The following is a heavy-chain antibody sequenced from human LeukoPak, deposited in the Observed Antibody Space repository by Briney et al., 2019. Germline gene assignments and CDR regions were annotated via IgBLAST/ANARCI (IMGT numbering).Heavy chain of an antibody. CDR3: ARDKGGSGQYGMDV. V-gene: IGHV4-59*11. CDR2: IYYSGST. D-gene: IGHD3-10*01. J-gene: IGHJ6*02. Sequence: SETLSLTCTLSGGSISSQYWSWIRQPPGKGLEWIAGYIYYSGSTNYNPSLKRRVTISVDSSKNQFSLKLSSVTAADTAVYYCARDKGGSGQYGMDVWGQGTTVTVSS. CDR1: GGSISSQY.